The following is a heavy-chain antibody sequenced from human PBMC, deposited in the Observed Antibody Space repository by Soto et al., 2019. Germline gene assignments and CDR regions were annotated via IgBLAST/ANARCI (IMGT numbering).Heavy chain of an antibody. D-gene: IGHD1-7*01. V-gene: IGHV1-3*01. Sequence: QVQLVQSGAEVKKPGASVKVSCKASGYSFTSNALRWVRQAPGQRLEWMGWINAGNGNTKYSQNFQGRVTITRDTSASTAYMELSSLRSEDTSVYYFARDAWKYVVYYFDSWGQGTLVTVSS. CDR1: GYSFTSNA. J-gene: IGHJ4*02. CDR2: INAGNGNT. CDR3: ARDAWKYVVYYFDS.